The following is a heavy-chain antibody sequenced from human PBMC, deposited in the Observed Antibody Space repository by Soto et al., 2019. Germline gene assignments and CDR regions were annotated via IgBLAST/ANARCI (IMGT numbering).Heavy chain of an antibody. J-gene: IGHJ5*02. V-gene: IGHV4-34*01. CDR2: INHSGST. Sequence: SETLSLTCAVYGGSFSGYYWSWIRQPPGKGLEWIGEINHSGSTNYNPSLKSRVTISVDTSKNQFSLKLSSVTAADTAVYYCARLPRYLQSFDPWGQGTLVTVSS. D-gene: IGHD3-9*01. CDR3: ARLPRYLQSFDP. CDR1: GGSFSGYY.